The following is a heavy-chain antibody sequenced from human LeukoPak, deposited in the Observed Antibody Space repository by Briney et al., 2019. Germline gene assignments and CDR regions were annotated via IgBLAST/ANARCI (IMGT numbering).Heavy chain of an antibody. D-gene: IGHD1-26*01. CDR2: IYYSGST. V-gene: IGHV4-39*01. J-gene: IGHJ5*02. Sequence: SETLSLTCTVSGGSISSSSYYWGWIRQPPGKGLEWIGSIYYSGSTYYNPSLKSRVTISVDTSKNQFSLKLSSVTAADTAVYYCARRYLWFDPWGQGTLVTVSS. CDR3: ARRYLWFDP. CDR1: GGSISSSSYY.